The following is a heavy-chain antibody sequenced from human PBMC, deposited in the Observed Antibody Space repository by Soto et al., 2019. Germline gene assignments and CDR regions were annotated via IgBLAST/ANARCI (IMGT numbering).Heavy chain of an antibody. D-gene: IGHD2-15*01. CDR3: ARDQDATYYYYMDV. J-gene: IGHJ6*03. CDR2: IKQDGSEK. V-gene: IGHV3-7*01. Sequence: GSLRLSCAASGFTFSSYWMSWVRQAPGKGLEWVANIKQDGSEKYYVDSVKGRFTISRDNAKNSLFLQMNSLRAEDTAVYYCARDQDATYYYYMDVWGKGTTVTVSS. CDR1: GFTFSSYW.